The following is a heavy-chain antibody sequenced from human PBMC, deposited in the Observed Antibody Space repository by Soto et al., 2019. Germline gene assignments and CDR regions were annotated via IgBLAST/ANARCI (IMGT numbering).Heavy chain of an antibody. V-gene: IGHV3-23*01. J-gene: IGHJ4*01. Sequence: GGSLRLSCAASGLTFDNYAMNWVRQAPGKGLAWVSAIGIDCNTYNEDSVKGRSTISRDNSRTTIYLQMNRRRAEDKALSFCVRKNSRTRPFDYWGQGTLVTVSS. CDR1: GLTFDNYA. CDR2: IGIDCNT. CDR3: VRKNSRTRPFDY. D-gene: IGHD1-7*01.